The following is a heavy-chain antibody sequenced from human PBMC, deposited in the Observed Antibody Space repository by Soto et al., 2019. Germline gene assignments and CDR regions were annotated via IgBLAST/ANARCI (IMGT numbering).Heavy chain of an antibody. CDR1: GFDFISSG. CDR2: IVVYSGQT. D-gene: IGHD2-15*01. V-gene: IGHV1-58*02. J-gene: IGHJ6*02. CDR3: SSDRPDTAIGWLV. Sequence: QMQLVQSGPEVKKPGTSVKVSCRASGFDFISSGIQWVRQARGQRLEWIGWIVVYSGQTHYEQKFQDRVTITRDTSTGTAYTEMTSLSSDDTAVYYCSSDRPDTAIGWLVWGQGTTVTVSS.